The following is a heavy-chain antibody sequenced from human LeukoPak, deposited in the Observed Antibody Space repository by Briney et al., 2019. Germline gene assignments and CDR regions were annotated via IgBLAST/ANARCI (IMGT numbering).Heavy chain of an antibody. Sequence: PSQTLSLTCTVSGGSISSGDYYWSWIRQPPGKGLEWIGYIYYSGSTYYNPSLKSRVTISVDTSKNQFSLKLSSVTAADTAVYYCARVSHDYGHALDYWGQGTLVTVSS. J-gene: IGHJ4*02. CDR3: ARVSHDYGHALDY. CDR2: IYYSGST. V-gene: IGHV4-30-4*01. D-gene: IGHD4-17*01. CDR1: GGSISSGDYY.